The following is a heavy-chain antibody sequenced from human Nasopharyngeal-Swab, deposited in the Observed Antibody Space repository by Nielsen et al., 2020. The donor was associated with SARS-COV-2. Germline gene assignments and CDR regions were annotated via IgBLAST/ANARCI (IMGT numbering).Heavy chain of an antibody. CDR2: ISYDGSNK. CDR3: ARAFGGSYYYGMDV. V-gene: IGHV3-30-3*01. Sequence: GGSLRLSCAASGFTFSSYAMHWVRQAPGKGLEWVAVISYDGSNKYYADSVKGRFTISRDNSKNTLYLQMNSLRAEDTAVYYCARAFGGSYYYGMDVWGQGTTVTVSS. J-gene: IGHJ6*02. D-gene: IGHD3-10*01. CDR1: GFTFSSYA.